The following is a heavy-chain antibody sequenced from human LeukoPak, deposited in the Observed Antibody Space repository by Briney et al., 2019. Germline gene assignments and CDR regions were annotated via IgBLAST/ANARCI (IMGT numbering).Heavy chain of an antibody. V-gene: IGHV1-2*02. CDR1: GNTFTDYY. CDR3: ARGRLIGVPSGTQPPHDS. D-gene: IGHD2-2*01. Sequence: ASVKVSCKASGNTFTDYYIHWVRQAPGQGLEWMGWLNVKTGGTEYAPKFQGRVTMTRDTSINTAYMDLSRLTSDDSAVYYCARGRLIGVPSGTQPPHDSWGQGSRVTVSS. J-gene: IGHJ4*02. CDR2: LNVKTGGT.